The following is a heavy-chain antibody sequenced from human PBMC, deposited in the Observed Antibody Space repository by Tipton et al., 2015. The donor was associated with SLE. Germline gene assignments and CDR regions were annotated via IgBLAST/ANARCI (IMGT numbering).Heavy chain of an antibody. D-gene: IGHD3-22*01. Sequence: GSLRLSCAASGFTFSSYSMNWVRQAPGKGLEWVSSISSSSSYIYYADSVKGRFTISRDNAKNSLYLQMNSLRAEDTAVYYCARIVVVITTGAFDIWGQGTMVTVSS. J-gene: IGHJ3*02. V-gene: IGHV3-21*01. CDR2: ISSSSSYI. CDR1: GFTFSSYS. CDR3: ARIVVVITTGAFDI.